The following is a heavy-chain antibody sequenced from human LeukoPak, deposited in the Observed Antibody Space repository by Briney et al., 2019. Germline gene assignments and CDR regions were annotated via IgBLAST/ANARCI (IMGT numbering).Heavy chain of an antibody. Sequence: SETLSLTCSVSGYSFTSGHYWSWIRQPPGKGLEWIGYIYYSGSTNYNPSLKSRVTISVDTSKNQFSLKLSSVTAADTAVYYCARAGSGSGSYSHFDYWGQGTLVTVSS. CDR1: GYSFTSGHY. J-gene: IGHJ4*02. D-gene: IGHD3-10*01. CDR2: IYYSGST. CDR3: ARAGSGSGSYSHFDY. V-gene: IGHV4-61*01.